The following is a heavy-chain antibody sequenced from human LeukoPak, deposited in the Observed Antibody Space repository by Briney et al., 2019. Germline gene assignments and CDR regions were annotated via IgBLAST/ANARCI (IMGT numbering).Heavy chain of an antibody. CDR3: ARAAIRFLKWSPLGY. D-gene: IGHD3-3*01. J-gene: IGHJ4*02. V-gene: IGHV1-2*02. Sequence: EASVKVSCKASGYTFTGYYMHWVRQAPGQGLEWMGWINPNSGGTNYAQKFQGRVTMTRDTSISTAYMELSRLRSDDTAVYYCARAAIRFLKWSPLGYWGQGTLVTVSS. CDR1: GYTFTGYY. CDR2: INPNSGGT.